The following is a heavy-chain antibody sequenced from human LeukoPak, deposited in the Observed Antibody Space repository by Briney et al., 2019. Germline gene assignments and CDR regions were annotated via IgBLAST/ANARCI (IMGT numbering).Heavy chain of an antibody. V-gene: IGHV3-30*18. Sequence: GGSLRLSCAASGFIFSTYGMHWVRQAPGKGLEWVAVISYEGSNKYYADSVKGRFTISRDNSKNTLYLQMNSLRAEDTAVYYCAKTGSSGWFNYYFDHWGQGTLVTVSS. CDR3: AKTGSSGWFNYYFDH. CDR2: ISYEGSNK. D-gene: IGHD6-19*01. J-gene: IGHJ4*02. CDR1: GFIFSTYG.